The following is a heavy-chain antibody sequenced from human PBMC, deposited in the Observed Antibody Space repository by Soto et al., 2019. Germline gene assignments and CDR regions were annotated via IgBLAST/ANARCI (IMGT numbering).Heavy chain of an antibody. Sequence: EVQLLESGGGLVQPGGSLRLSCAASGFTFSHYAMSWVRQAPGKGLEWVSSISSSGSSTYYADSVKGRVTISTDHSKNLLDLQMDNLRVEDTAIYYCAMAGELYYFDYRGQGTLVSVSS. CDR3: AMAGELYYFDY. J-gene: IGHJ4*02. D-gene: IGHD1-26*01. CDR1: GFTFSHYA. V-gene: IGHV3-23*01. CDR2: ISSSGSST.